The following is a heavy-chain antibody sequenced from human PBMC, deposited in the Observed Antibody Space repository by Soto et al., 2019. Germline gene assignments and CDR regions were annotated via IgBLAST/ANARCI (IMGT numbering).Heavy chain of an antibody. CDR2: IHPADSDT. CDR1: GYRFTTSW. D-gene: IGHD6-25*01. V-gene: IGHV5-51*01. Sequence: GESLKISCKGSGYRFTTSWIAWVRQMPGKGLEWMGIIHPADSDTTYSPSFQGQVTISADMSISTAYLRWRSLKASDTAIYYCARGISGRSAAEFFGPWGPGTLVTVSS. CDR3: ARGISGRSAAEFFGP. J-gene: IGHJ5*01.